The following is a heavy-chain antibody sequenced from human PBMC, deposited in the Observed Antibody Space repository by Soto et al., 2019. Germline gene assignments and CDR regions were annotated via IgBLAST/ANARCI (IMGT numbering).Heavy chain of an antibody. D-gene: IGHD2-15*01. CDR2: VIPIFGTA. CDR3: ARSQGGSSSLDIYYYYYYGMHV. J-gene: IGHJ6*02. CDR1: GGTFSSYA. V-gene: IGHV1-69*01. Sequence: QVQLVQSGAEVKKPGSSVKVSCKAPGGTFSSYAISWVRQAPGQGLEWMGGVIPIFGTAKYAQKFQGRVTITADESTSTGYMELRSLRSEDTAVYYCARSQGGSSSLDIYYYYYYGMHVWGQGTTVTVSS.